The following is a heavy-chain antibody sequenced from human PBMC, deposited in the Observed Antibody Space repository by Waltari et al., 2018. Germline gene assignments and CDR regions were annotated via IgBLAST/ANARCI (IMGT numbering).Heavy chain of an antibody. CDR3: ARGYYYDSSGPEYYFDY. CDR2: IYYSGST. CDR1: GGSISSGGYY. J-gene: IGHJ4*02. D-gene: IGHD3-22*01. Sequence: QVQLQESGPGLVKPSQTLSLTCTVSGGSISSGGYYWSWIRQPPGKGLEWIGYIYYSGSTYYNPSLKSRVTISVDTSKNQFSLKLSSVTAADTAVYYCARGYYYDSSGPEYYFDYWGQGTLVTVSS. V-gene: IGHV4-31*03.